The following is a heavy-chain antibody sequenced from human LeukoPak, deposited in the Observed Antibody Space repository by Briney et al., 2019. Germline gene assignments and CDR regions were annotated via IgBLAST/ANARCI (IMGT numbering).Heavy chain of an antibody. V-gene: IGHV3-21*01. CDR2: ISSTSSNI. Sequence: GGSLRLSCAASGFTFSSYSMNWVRQAPGKGLEWVSSISSTSSNIYYADSLKGRFTISRDNAKNSLYLQMNSLRAEDTAVYYCARPPNAFDIWGQGTMVTVSS. CDR1: GFTFSSYS. CDR3: ARPPNAFDI. J-gene: IGHJ3*02.